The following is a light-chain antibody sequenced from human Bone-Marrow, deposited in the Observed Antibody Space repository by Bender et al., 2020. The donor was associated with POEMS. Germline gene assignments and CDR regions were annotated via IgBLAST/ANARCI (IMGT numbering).Light chain of an antibody. CDR2: EGS. CDR3: CSYAGSNIWV. Sequence: QSALTQPASVSGSPGQSITISCSVASGDVGTYNLFSWYQQHPGKAPKVIIHEGSKRALGVSSRVSGSKSGNTASLTISGLQAEDEADYYCCSYAGSNIWVFGGGTKLTVL. J-gene: IGLJ3*02. CDR1: SGDVGTYNL. V-gene: IGLV2-23*01.